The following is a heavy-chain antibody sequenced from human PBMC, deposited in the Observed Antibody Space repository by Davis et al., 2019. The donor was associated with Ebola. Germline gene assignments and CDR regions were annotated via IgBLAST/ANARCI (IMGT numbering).Heavy chain of an antibody. CDR1: GYTFTGYT. J-gene: IGHJ4*02. CDR2: INAGNGNT. CDR3: AREVSRGAVAGVFFDY. D-gene: IGHD6-19*01. Sequence: ASVTVSCKASGYTFTGYTMHWVRQAPGQRLEWMGWINAGNGNTKYSQRFQGRVTMTSDTSASTAYMDLSSLRSEDTAVYYCAREVSRGAVAGVFFDYWGQGTLVTVSS. V-gene: IGHV1-3*01.